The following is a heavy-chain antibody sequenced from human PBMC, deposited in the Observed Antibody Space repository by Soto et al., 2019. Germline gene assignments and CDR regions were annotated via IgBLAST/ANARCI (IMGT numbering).Heavy chain of an antibody. Sequence: ASVKVSCKASGYTFTGYYMHWVRQAPGQGLEWMGWINPNSGGTNYAQKFQGWVTMTRDTSISTAYMELSRLRSDDTDVYYCASGREGGYDVDAFDIWGQGTMVTVAS. CDR3: ASGREGGYDVDAFDI. D-gene: IGHD5-12*01. J-gene: IGHJ3*02. CDR1: GYTFTGYY. CDR2: INPNSGGT. V-gene: IGHV1-2*04.